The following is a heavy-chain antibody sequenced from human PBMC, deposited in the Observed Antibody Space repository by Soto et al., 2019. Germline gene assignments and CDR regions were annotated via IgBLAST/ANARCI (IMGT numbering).Heavy chain of an antibody. J-gene: IGHJ4*02. CDR1: GGSIGSYY. CDR3: TRLGLYSCGSGSCYPGYFDS. D-gene: IGHD3-10*01. CDR2: IYHSETT. V-gene: IGHV4-59*08. Sequence: SETLSLTCSVSGGSIGSYYWSWIRQPPGKGLEWIGFIYHSETTNYNPSLKSRVTISVDTPKNLFSLKLSSVTAADTAMYYCTRLGLYSCGSGSCYPGYFDSWGQGTLVTVSS.